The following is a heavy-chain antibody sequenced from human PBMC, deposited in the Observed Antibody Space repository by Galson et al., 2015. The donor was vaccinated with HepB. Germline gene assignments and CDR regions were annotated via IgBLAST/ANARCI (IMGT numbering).Heavy chain of an antibody. J-gene: IGHJ4*02. CDR2: IIPILGIA. V-gene: IGHV1-69*04. CDR3: ARGAGGSGNFGF. D-gene: IGHD3-10*01. CDR1: GGTFSSYA. Sequence: SVTVSCKASGGTFSSYAISWVRQAPGQGLEWMGRIIPILGIANYAQKFQGRVTITADKSTSTAYMELSSLRSEDTAVYYCARGAGGSGNFGFWGQGTLVTVSS.